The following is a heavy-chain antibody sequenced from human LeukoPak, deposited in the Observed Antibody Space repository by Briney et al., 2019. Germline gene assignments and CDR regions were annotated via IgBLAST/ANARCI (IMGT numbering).Heavy chain of an antibody. CDR2: TYYRSKSYN. Sequence: SQTLSLTCALSGDSVSSNSAAWNWLRQSPSRGLEWLGRTYYRSKSYNGYALSVKSRITINPDTSKNQFSLQLNSVTPEDRAVYDCARERTGFDLWGQGTLVTVSS. V-gene: IGHV6-1*01. CDR3: ARERTGFDL. D-gene: IGHD1-1*01. J-gene: IGHJ5*02. CDR1: GDSVSSNSAA.